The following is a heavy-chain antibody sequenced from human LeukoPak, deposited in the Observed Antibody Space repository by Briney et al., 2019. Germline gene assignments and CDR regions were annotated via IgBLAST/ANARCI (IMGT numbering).Heavy chain of an antibody. D-gene: IGHD3-16*02. V-gene: IGHV4-59*08. Sequence: SETLSLTCTVSGGSISSYYWSWIRQPPGKGLEWIGYIYYSGSTNYNPSLKSRVTISVDTSKNQFSLKLSSVTAADTAVYYCARSLHGHLNFDYWGQGTLVTVSS. CDR1: GGSISSYY. CDR2: IYYSGST. CDR3: ARSLHGHLNFDY. J-gene: IGHJ4*02.